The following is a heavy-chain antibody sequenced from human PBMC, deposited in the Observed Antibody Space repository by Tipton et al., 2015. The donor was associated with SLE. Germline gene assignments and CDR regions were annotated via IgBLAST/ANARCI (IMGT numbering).Heavy chain of an antibody. D-gene: IGHD6-19*01. CDR3: ARLDSSGPGDV. CDR2: VYYRGVT. V-gene: IGHV4-39*07. Sequence: TLSLTCTVSGDPISSTSYSWGWIRQPPGKGLEWIGQVYYRGVTQINPSLKSRVTISLDTPSNQFSLKLSSVTAADTAVYYCARLDSSGPGDVWGQGTTVTVSS. CDR1: GDPISSTSYS. J-gene: IGHJ6*02.